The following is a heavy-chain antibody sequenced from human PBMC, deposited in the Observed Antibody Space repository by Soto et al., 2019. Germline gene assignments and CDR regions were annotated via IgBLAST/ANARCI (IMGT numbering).Heavy chain of an antibody. J-gene: IGHJ6*03. CDR2: IRWNGETP. Sequence: EVVLVESGGGLVQPGGSLRLSCVASGFNFDDFAMHWVRQAPGKGLQWVSGIRWNGETPAYGDSVKGRFIISRDNARKTLYLQMNSLRHEDTAVYFCARVKTRMAYRDYSMDVWGKGTTVTVS. V-gene: IGHV3-9*01. CDR1: GFNFDDFA. CDR3: ARVKTRMAYRDYSMDV. D-gene: IGHD3-16*01.